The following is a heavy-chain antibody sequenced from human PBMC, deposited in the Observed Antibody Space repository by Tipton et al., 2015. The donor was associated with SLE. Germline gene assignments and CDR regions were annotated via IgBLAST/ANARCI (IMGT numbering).Heavy chain of an antibody. CDR1: GGSISSSKYY. V-gene: IGHV4-39*07. D-gene: IGHD2-8*01. Sequence: LRLSCTVSGGSISSSKYYWGWIRQPPGKGLEWIGGIYSSGSTYYNPSLKSRVSISVDTSKNQFFLNLRSVTAADTAVYFCARGGASVLIRNCSFDYWRQGSLVTVSS. J-gene: IGHJ4*02. CDR3: ARGGASVLIRNCSFDY. CDR2: IYSSGST.